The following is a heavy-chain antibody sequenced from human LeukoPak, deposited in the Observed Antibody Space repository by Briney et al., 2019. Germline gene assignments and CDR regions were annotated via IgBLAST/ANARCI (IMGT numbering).Heavy chain of an antibody. CDR3: ARATFPEYYFDY. Sequence: GRSLRLSCAPSGFTFSSYSMNWDRQAPGNGLEWVSSIRSSSSYIYYADSVKGRFTISRDNAKNSLYLQMNSVRAEDTAVYYCARATFPEYYFDYWGQGTLVTVSS. V-gene: IGHV3-21*01. CDR2: IRSSSSYI. J-gene: IGHJ4*02. D-gene: IGHD2/OR15-2a*01. CDR1: GFTFSSYS.